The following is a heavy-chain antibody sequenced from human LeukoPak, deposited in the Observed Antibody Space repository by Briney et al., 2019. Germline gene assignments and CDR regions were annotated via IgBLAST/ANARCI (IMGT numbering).Heavy chain of an antibody. CDR2: IYCSGST. D-gene: IGHD3/OR15-3a*01. CDR1: GGSISSGDYY. J-gene: IGHJ4*02. Sequence: SETLSLTCTVSGGSISSGDYYWSWIRQPPGKGLEWIGYIYCSGSTYYNPSLKSRVTISVDTSKNQFSLKLSSVTAADTAVYYCARDRMDRVDYWGQGTLVTVSS. V-gene: IGHV4-30-4*01. CDR3: ARDRMDRVDY.